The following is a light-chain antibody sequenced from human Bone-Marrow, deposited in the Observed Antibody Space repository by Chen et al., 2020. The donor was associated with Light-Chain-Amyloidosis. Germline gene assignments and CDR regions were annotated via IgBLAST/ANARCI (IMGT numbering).Light chain of an antibody. CDR2: RDT. J-gene: IGLJ2*01. CDR3: QSADSSGTYEVI. V-gene: IGLV3-25*03. CDR1: DLPTKY. Sequence: SYELTQPPSVPVSPGQTARITCSGDDLPTKYAYWYQQKPGQAPVLVIHRDTERPSGISERFSGSRSGKTDTLTISGVQAEAEADYHCQSADSSGTYEVIFGGGTKLTVL.